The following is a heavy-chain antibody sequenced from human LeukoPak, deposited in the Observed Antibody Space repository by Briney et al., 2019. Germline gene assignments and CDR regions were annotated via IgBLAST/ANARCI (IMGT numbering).Heavy chain of an antibody. Sequence: GGSLRLACAASGFRFSSYAMSWVRQAPGKGLEWVSAISGSGVSTYYADSVKGRFTVSRDNSKNTLYLQMNSLRAEDTAVYYCAKDERNWNYNLASQTYDWGQGTLVTVSS. D-gene: IGHD1-7*01. V-gene: IGHV3-23*01. CDR3: AKDERNWNYNLASQTYD. CDR1: GFRFSSYA. J-gene: IGHJ4*02. CDR2: ISGSGVST.